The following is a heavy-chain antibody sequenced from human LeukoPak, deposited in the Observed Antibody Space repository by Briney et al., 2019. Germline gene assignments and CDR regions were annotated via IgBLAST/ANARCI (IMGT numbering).Heavy chain of an antibody. V-gene: IGHV1-18*01. CDR2: ISAYNGNT. CDR1: GYTFTSYG. J-gene: IGHJ5*02. Sequence: ASVKVSCKASGYTFTSYGISWVRQAPGQGLEWMGWISAYNGNTNYAQKLQGRVTMTTDTSTSTTYMELRSLRSDDTAVYYCARARVTMVRGAFDPWGQGTLVTVSS. D-gene: IGHD3-10*01. CDR3: ARARVTMVRGAFDP.